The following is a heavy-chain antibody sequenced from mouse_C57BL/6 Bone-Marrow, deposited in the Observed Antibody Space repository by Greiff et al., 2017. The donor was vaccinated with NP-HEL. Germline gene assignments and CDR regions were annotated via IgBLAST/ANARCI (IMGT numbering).Heavy chain of an antibody. Sequence: EVMLVESGGGLVQPGGSLKLSCAASGFTFSDYYMYWVRQTPEKRLEWVAYISNGGGSPYYPDTVKGRFTISRDNAKNTLYLQMSRLKSEDTAMYYCARTEYAMDYWGQGTSVTVSS. CDR1: GFTFSDYY. D-gene: IGHD3-2*01. CDR3: ARTEYAMDY. CDR2: ISNGGGSP. V-gene: IGHV5-12*01. J-gene: IGHJ4*01.